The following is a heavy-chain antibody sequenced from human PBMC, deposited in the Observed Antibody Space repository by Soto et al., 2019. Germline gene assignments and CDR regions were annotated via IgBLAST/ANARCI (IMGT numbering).Heavy chain of an antibody. J-gene: IGHJ6*02. CDR3: ATVRVSVAAAGPEDGYYYYYGMDV. CDR1: GYTLTELS. V-gene: IGHV1-24*01. D-gene: IGHD6-13*01. CDR2: FDPEDGET. Sequence: ASVKVSCKVSGYTLTELSMHWVRQAPGKGLEWMGGFDPEDGETIYAQKFQGRVTMTKDTSTDTAYMELSSLRSEDTAVYYCATVRVSVAAAGPEDGYYYYYGMDVWGQGTTVTVSS.